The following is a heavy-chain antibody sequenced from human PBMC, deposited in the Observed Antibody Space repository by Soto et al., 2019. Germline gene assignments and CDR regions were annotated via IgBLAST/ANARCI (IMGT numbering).Heavy chain of an antibody. CDR3: AREHSSSHGSWFDP. J-gene: IGHJ5*02. CDR1: GYPFPGYY. V-gene: IGHV1-2*04. Sequence: ASVKVSCKASGYPFPGYYIHWLRQATGQGLEWMGWINPNSGGTNYAQKFQGWVTMTRDTSISTAYMELSRLRSDDTAVYYCAREHSSSHGSWFDPWGQGTLVTVSS. CDR2: INPNSGGT. D-gene: IGHD6-13*01.